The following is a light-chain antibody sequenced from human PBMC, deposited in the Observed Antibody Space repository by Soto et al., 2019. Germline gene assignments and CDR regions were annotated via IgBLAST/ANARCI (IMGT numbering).Light chain of an antibody. CDR1: QDITDY. V-gene: IGKV1-33*01. Sequence: DIQMTQSPSSLSASLGDRVTITCQASQDITDYLNWYQQKPGKAPRLLIYDASNLETGVPPRFSGSGSGTDFTFTISSLQPGDIATYYCQQYEALVLSFGGGTKVEIK. CDR3: QQYEALVLS. CDR2: DAS. J-gene: IGKJ4*01.